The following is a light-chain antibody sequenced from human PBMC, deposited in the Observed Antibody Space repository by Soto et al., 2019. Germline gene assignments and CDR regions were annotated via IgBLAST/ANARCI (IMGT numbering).Light chain of an antibody. Sequence: DIQMTQSPSSLSSSVADRFTITCLASYGITNYLAWCHQKPGKVPKLLISAASTLYSGVPSRFSGSGSGREFTLTISSLQPEDAGTYYCLKYSSLPWTFGRGTKVDIK. V-gene: IGKV1-27*01. J-gene: IGKJ1*01. CDR3: LKYSSLPWT. CDR1: YGITNY. CDR2: AAS.